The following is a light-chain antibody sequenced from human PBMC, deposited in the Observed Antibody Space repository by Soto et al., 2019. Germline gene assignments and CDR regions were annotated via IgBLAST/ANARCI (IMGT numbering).Light chain of an antibody. J-gene: IGKJ2*01. CDR2: KAS. CDR1: QSISSW. V-gene: IGKV1-5*03. CDR3: QQYNSYLYT. Sequence: DIQMTQSPSTLSASVGDRVTITCRASQSISSWLAWYQQKPGKAPKLLIYKASSLESGVPSRFSGSGSGTESTLTISSLQPDDVATYYCQQYNSYLYTFGQGTKLEIK.